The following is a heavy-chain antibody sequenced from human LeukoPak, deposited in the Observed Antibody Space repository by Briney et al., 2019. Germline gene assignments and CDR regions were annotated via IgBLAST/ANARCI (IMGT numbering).Heavy chain of an antibody. CDR1: GGSISSGGYY. Sequence: SETVSLTCTVSGGSISSGGYYWSWIRQHPGKGLEGIGYIYYSGSTYYNPSLKSRVTISVDTSKNQFCLKLSSVTAADTAVFYCARTYCSSTSRYNVFDIWGQGTMVTVSS. D-gene: IGHD2-2*02. J-gene: IGHJ3*02. V-gene: IGHV4-31*03. CDR3: ARTYCSSTSRYNVFDI. CDR2: IYYSGST.